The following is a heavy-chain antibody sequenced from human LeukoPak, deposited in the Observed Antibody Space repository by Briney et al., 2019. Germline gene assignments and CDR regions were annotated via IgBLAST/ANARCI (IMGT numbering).Heavy chain of an antibody. D-gene: IGHD6-19*01. J-gene: IGHJ4*02. CDR1: GFTFSHYS. Sequence: GGSLRLSCAACGFTFSHYSIDWVRQAPGKGLERVSGISWNSGSIGYADSVKGRFTISRDNAKNSLYLQMNSLRAEDTALYYCAKFSSSGQTNWGQGTLVTVSS. CDR3: AKFSSSGQTN. CDR2: ISWNSGSI. V-gene: IGHV3-9*01.